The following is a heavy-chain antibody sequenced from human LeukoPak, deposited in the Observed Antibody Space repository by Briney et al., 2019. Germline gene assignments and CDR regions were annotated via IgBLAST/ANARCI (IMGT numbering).Heavy chain of an antibody. CDR1: GFSFSNYG. D-gene: IGHD6-13*01. V-gene: IGHV3-21*01. CDR3: ARVEIAGAGDFWYFNL. J-gene: IGHJ2*01. CDR2: IRSTSSNT. Sequence: GGSLRLSCAASGFSFSNYGMTRVRQAPGKGLDWVSSIRSTSSNTYYADSVRGRFTISRDNAKNSLYLQMNSLRAEDTAVYYCARVEIAGAGDFWYFNLWGRGTQVTFSS.